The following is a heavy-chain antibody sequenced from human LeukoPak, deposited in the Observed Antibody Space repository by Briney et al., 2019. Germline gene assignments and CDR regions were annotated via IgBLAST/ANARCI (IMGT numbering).Heavy chain of an antibody. CDR2: ISHSGST. CDR1: GGSISSGAYS. D-gene: IGHD1-14*01. J-gene: IGHJ3*02. CDR3: ARERTGAGAFDI. V-gene: IGHV4-30-2*01. Sequence: SQTLSLTCAVSGGSISSGAYSWSWIRQPPGKGLEWIGYISHSGSTYYNPSLRSRLTISVDTSKNQFSLKLTSVTAADTAVYYSARERTGAGAFDIWGQGTMVTVFS.